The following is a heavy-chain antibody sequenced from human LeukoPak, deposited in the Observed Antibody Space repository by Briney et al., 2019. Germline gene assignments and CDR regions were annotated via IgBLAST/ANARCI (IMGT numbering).Heavy chain of an antibody. D-gene: IGHD6-6*01. V-gene: IGHV1-3*01. CDR1: GYTFTSYG. J-gene: IGHJ4*02. Sequence: ASVKVSCKASGYTFTSYGISWVRQAPGQRLEWMGWINAGNGNTKYSQKFQGRVTITRDTSASTAYMELSSLRSEDTAVYYCARGSISSSHPFDYWGQGTLVTVSS. CDR2: INAGNGNT. CDR3: ARGSISSSHPFDY.